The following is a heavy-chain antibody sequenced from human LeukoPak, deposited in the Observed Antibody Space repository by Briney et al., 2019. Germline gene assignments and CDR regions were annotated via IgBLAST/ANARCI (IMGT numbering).Heavy chain of an antibody. Sequence: SETLSLTCTVSGGSISDYYWSWIRQPAGKGLEWIGHIDTSGNTNYNPSLKSRVTMSQDTSKNHFSLEVISVTAADTAVYYCARGADTYYDYVWGSYRSAAFDIWGQGTMVTVSS. CDR3: ARGADTYYDYVWGSYRSAAFDI. D-gene: IGHD3-16*02. CDR2: IDTSGNT. CDR1: GGSISDYY. V-gene: IGHV4-4*07. J-gene: IGHJ3*02.